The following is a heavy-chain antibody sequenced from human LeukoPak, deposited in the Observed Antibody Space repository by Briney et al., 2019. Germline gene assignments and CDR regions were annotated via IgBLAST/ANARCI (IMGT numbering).Heavy chain of an antibody. J-gene: IGHJ4*02. CDR2: IRYDGSNK. CDR1: GFTFSSYG. D-gene: IGHD2-2*01. V-gene: IGHV3-30*02. Sequence: PGGSLRLSCAASGFTFSSYGMHWVRQAPGKGLEWVAFIRYDGSNKYYADSVKGRFTISRDNSKNTLYLQMNSLRAEDTAVYYCAKDLPGGVPVAKGDYWGQGTLVTVSS. CDR3: AKDLPGGVPVAKGDY.